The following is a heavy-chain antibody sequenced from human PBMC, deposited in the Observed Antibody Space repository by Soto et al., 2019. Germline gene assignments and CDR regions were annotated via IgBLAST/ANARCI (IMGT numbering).Heavy chain of an antibody. CDR3: AHTSLLGDSSSWYY. CDR1: GFSLSTSGVG. V-gene: IGHV2-5*02. J-gene: IGHJ4*02. Sequence: QITLKESGPTLVKPTQTLTLTCTFSGFSLSTSGVGVGWIRQPPGKALEWIALIYWDDDKRYSPSLKSRLTITKDTSKNQVVLTMTNMDPVDTATYYCAHTSLLGDSSSWYYWGQGTLVTVSS. D-gene: IGHD6-13*01. CDR2: IYWDDDK.